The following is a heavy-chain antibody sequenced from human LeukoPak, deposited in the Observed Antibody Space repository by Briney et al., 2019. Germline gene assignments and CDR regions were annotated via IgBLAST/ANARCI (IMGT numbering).Heavy chain of an antibody. CDR1: GGSISSGSYY. V-gene: IGHV4-61*02. CDR3: ARGVVGAPDY. D-gene: IGHD1-26*01. CDR2: IYTSGST. Sequence: PSETLSLTCTVSGGSISSGSYYWSWIRQPAGKGLEWIGRIYTSGSTNYNPSLKSRVTISVDTSKNQFSLKLSSVTAADTAVYYCARGVVGAPDYWGQGTLVTVSS. J-gene: IGHJ4*02.